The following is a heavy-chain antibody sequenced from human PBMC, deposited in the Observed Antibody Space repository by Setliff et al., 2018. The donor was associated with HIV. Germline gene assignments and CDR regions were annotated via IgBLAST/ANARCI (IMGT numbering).Heavy chain of an antibody. J-gene: IGHJ4*02. CDR2: IYYSGST. CDR1: GGSIFSHY. V-gene: IGHV4-59*11. Sequence: SETLSLTCTVSGGSIFSHYWSWIRQPPGKGLEWIGYIYYSGSTNYNPSLKSRVTISVDTSKNQFSLKLSSVTAADTAVYYCARGDPYYYDSSGYLDYWGQGTLVTVSS. D-gene: IGHD3-22*01. CDR3: ARGDPYYYDSSGYLDY.